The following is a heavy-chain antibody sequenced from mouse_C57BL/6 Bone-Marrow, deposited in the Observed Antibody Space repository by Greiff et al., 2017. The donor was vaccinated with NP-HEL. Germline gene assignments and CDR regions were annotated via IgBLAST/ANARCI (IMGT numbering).Heavy chain of an antibody. Sequence: EVKVVESGGGLVQPGGSLKLSCAASGFTFSDYYMYWVRQTPEKRLEWVAYISNGGGSTYYPDTVKGRFTISRDNAKNTLYLQMSRLKSEDTAMYYCARHEAGFYAMDYWGQGTSVTVSS. J-gene: IGHJ4*01. V-gene: IGHV5-12*01. CDR3: ARHEAGFYAMDY. CDR2: ISNGGGST. CDR1: GFTFSDYY.